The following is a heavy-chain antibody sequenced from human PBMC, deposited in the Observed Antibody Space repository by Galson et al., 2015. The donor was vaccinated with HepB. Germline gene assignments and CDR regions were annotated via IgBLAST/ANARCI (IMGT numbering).Heavy chain of an antibody. CDR3: AKDGRFGIVVVVAATPGWFDP. D-gene: IGHD2-15*01. J-gene: IGHJ5*02. CDR2: ISGSGGST. V-gene: IGHV3-23*01. Sequence: SLRLSCAASGFTFSSYAMSWVRQAPGKGLEWVSAISGSGGSTYYADSVKGRFIISRDNSKNTLYLQMNSLRAEDTAVYYCAKDGRFGIVVVVAATPGWFDPWGQGTLVTVSS. CDR1: GFTFSSYA.